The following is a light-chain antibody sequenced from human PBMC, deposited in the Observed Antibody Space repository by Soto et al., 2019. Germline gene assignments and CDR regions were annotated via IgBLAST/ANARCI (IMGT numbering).Light chain of an antibody. CDR2: DVT. J-gene: IGLJ1*01. Sequence: QPVLTQPASVSGSPGQSITISCTETSSDVGGYNSVSRYKQHPGQDPTLILYDVTDRPSGVSYRFSGSKSGNTASLTISGLQAADEADYFCSSFTSSMTNVFGSGTKVTVL. CDR1: SSDVGGYNS. CDR3: SSFTSSMTNV. V-gene: IGLV2-14*01.